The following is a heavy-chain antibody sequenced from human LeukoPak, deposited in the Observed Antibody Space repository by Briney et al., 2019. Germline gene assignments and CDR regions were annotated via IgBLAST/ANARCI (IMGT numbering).Heavy chain of an antibody. CDR3: AKDSVKYSTSPLMYHFDF. Sequence: SGGSLRLSCAASGFIFSSYSMNWVRQAPGKGLEWVSYISSSGTTIYYADSVKGRFTISRDNTKNFLYLQMNSLRVEDMAFYYCAKDSVKYSTSPLMYHFDFWGQGTLVTVSS. CDR1: GFIFSSYS. J-gene: IGHJ4*02. CDR2: ISSSGTTI. D-gene: IGHD2/OR15-2a*01. V-gene: IGHV3-48*04.